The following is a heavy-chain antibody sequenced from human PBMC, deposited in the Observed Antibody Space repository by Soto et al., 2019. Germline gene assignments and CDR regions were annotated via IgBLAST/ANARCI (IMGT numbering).Heavy chain of an antibody. V-gene: IGHV3-48*01. CDR1: GFTFSSYS. J-gene: IGHJ4*02. D-gene: IGHD3-22*01. Sequence: EVQLVESGGGLVQPGGSLRLSCAASGFTFSSYSMHWVRQAPGKGLEWVSYISPSSSSIYYADSVKGRFTISRDNAKNPLYLQMNSLRAEATAVYYCARVAYYYDSSGYFYWGQGTLVTVSS. CDR2: ISPSSSSI. CDR3: ARVAYYYDSSGYFY.